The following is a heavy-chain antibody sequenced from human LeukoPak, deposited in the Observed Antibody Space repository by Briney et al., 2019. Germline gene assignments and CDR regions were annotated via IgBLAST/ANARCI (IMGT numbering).Heavy chain of an antibody. V-gene: IGHV3-23*01. CDR3: AKDRDDYVWVSYRSSIDY. CDR2: ISGSGGST. Sequence: GGSLRLSCAASGFTFSSYAMSWVRQAPGKGLEWVSAISGSGGSTYYADSVKGRFTISRDNSKNTLYLQMNSLRAEDTAVYYCAKDRDDYVWVSYRSSIDYWGQGTLVTVSS. D-gene: IGHD3-16*02. CDR1: GFTFSSYA. J-gene: IGHJ4*02.